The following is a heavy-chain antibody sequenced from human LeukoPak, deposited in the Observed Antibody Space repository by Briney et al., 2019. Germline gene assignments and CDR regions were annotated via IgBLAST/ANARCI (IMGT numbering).Heavy chain of an antibody. CDR3: ASVRHYGDSADY. Sequence: GGSLRLSCAASGFTFSDYSMNWVRQAPGKGLEWVSSISSSSSYIYYADSVKGRFTISRDNAKNSLYLQMNSLRAEDTAVYYCASVRHYGDSADYWGQGTLVTVSS. V-gene: IGHV3-21*01. J-gene: IGHJ4*02. CDR1: GFTFSDYS. CDR2: ISSSSSYI. D-gene: IGHD4-17*01.